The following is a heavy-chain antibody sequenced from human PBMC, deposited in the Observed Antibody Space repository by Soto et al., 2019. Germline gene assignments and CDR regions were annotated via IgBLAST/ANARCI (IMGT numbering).Heavy chain of an antibody. J-gene: IGHJ5*02. CDR2: IYYSGST. V-gene: IGHV4-59*01. Sequence: SETLSLTCTVSGGSISSYYWSWIRQPPGKGLEWIGYIYYSGSTNHNPSLKSRVTISVDTSKNQFSLKLSSVTAADTAVYYCARAKYDFWSGYYSRDNWFDPWGQGTLVTVSS. CDR3: ARAKYDFWSGYYSRDNWFDP. D-gene: IGHD3-3*01. CDR1: GGSISSYY.